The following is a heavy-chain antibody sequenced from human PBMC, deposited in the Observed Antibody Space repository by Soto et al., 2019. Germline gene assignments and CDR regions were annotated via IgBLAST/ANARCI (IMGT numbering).Heavy chain of an antibody. CDR2: IYYSGST. V-gene: IGHV4-59*08. D-gene: IGHD2-2*01. Sequence: SETLSLTCTVSGGSISSYYWSWIRQPPGKGLEWIGYIYYSGSTNYNPSLKSRVTISVDTSKNQFSLKLSSVTAADTAVYYCARQIVYCSSTRCDLVYFCGQGSLVT. CDR3: ARQIVYCSSTRCDLVYF. CDR1: GGSISSYY. J-gene: IGHJ4*02.